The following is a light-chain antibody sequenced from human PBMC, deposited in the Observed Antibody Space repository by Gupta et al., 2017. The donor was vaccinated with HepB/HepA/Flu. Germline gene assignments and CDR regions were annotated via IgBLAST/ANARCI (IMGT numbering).Light chain of an antibody. CDR2: LAS. J-gene: IGKJ1*01. V-gene: IGKV1-9*01. CDR1: QGISRF. CDR3: QQVHSYPWA. Sequence: DIQLTQSPSFLSASVGDRVTITCRASQGISRFLAWYQQKPGKAPNLLIYLASTLQSGVPSRFSCSGSGTEFSLTISRLHPENFATCNFQQVHSYPWAFGQGTKVEIK.